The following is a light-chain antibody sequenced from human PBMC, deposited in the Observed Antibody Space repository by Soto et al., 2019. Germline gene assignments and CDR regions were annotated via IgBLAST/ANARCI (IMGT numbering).Light chain of an antibody. V-gene: IGLV2-14*01. J-gene: IGLJ2*01. Sequence: QSVLTQPASVSGSPGQSITISCTGTSSDVGLYNYVSWYQQHPGKVPKLMISEVNKRPSGVSNRFSGSKSGNTASLTISGLQAEDEADYYCSSYTTTYSVVFGEGTKLTVL. CDR2: EVN. CDR3: SSYTTTYSVV. CDR1: SSDVGLYNY.